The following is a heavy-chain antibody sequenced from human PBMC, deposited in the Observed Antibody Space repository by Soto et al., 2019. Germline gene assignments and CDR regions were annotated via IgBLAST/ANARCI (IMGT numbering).Heavy chain of an antibody. Sequence: QVQLVQSGAEVKKPGASVKVSCKASGYTFTSYGISWVRQAPGQGLEWMGWISAYNGNTNYAQTLQGIVTMTTDTSTSTASMELRSLRYDATAGYDCARGLAAGTCDYWGQGTLVNVSA. D-gene: IGHD6-13*01. J-gene: IGHJ4*02. CDR3: ARGLAAGTCDY. CDR1: GYTFTSYG. CDR2: ISAYNGNT. V-gene: IGHV1-18*01.